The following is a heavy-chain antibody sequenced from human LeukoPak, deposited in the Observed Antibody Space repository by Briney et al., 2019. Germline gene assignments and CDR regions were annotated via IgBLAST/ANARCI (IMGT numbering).Heavy chain of an antibody. CDR1: GFSFNTYA. J-gene: IGHJ4*02. CDR3: VKDVTGGPVTVGTHFDH. CDR2: ISSNGGST. V-gene: IGHV3-64D*06. D-gene: IGHD4-23*01. Sequence: GGSLRLSCSASGFSFNTYAMHWVRQAPGQGLEYVSAISSNGGSTYYADSVKGRFTISRDNSKNRLSLQMSSLRPEDTAVYYCVKDVTGGPVTVGTHFDHWGQGTLVTVPS.